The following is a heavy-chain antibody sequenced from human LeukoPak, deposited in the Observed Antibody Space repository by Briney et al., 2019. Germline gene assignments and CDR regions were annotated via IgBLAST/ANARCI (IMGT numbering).Heavy chain of an antibody. V-gene: IGHV3-48*03. CDR1: GFTFNNYE. CDR3: ARKTERPGPVGRDRYFDL. CDR2: SNVGGDAM. D-gene: IGHD6-13*01. Sequence: GGSLRLSCEASGFTFNNYEMIWVRRAPGKGLEWVSYSNVGGDAMNYATSVKGRFTTSRDDAKNSVYLHMNSLRAEDTGVYFCARKTERPGPVGRDRYFDLWGRGTQIIVSS. J-gene: IGHJ2*01.